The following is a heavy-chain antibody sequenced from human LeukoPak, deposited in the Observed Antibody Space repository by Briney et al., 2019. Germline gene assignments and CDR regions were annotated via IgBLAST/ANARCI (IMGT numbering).Heavy chain of an antibody. Sequence: GGSLRLSCATSGFTFSIYGMHWVRQAPSKGLEWVAVISYDGSNKYYADSVKGRFTISRDNSKNTLYLQMNSLRAEDTAVYYCAKAQDGDYVDYWGQGTLVTVSS. V-gene: IGHV3-30*18. CDR1: GFTFSIYG. J-gene: IGHJ4*02. CDR2: ISYDGSNK. D-gene: IGHD4-17*01. CDR3: AKAQDGDYVDY.